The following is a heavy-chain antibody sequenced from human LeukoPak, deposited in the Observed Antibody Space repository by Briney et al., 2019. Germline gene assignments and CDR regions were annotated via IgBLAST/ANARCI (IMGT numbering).Heavy chain of an antibody. D-gene: IGHD2-21*02. Sequence: PGGSLRLSCAASGFIDSSNYMSWVRQAPGKGLEWVSIIYSSGSTYFADSVKGRFTISRDNSKNTLYLQMNSLRAEDTAVYYCARGRGDYYFDYWGQGTLVTVSS. CDR2: IYSSGST. V-gene: IGHV3-53*01. CDR1: GFIDSSNY. J-gene: IGHJ4*02. CDR3: ARGRGDYYFDY.